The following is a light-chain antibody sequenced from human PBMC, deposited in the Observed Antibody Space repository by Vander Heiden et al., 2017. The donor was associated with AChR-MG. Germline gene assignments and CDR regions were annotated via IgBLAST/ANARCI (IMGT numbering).Light chain of an antibody. CDR3: QSYDDTNPGV. CDR2: EDN. V-gene: IGLV6-57*03. CDR1: GGSIASNY. J-gene: IGLJ2*01. Sequence: NFVLTQPHTVSESPGKTVTISPTPSGGSIASNYVQWYQQRPGSAPTTVIFEDNHRPPGVPDRFSGSIDSSANSASLIISGLKTEDEADYYCQSYDDTNPGVFGGGTKLTVL.